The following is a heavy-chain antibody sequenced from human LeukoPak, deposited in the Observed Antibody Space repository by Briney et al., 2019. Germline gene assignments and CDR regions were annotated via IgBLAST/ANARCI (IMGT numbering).Heavy chain of an antibody. Sequence: PGGPLRLSCAASGFTFSSYGMHWVRQAPGRGLEWVAVIWYDGSNKYYADSVKGRFTISRDNSKNTLYLQMNSLRAEDTAVYYCARDLNVLRYFDWPRYWGHGTLVTVSS. CDR3: ARDLNVLRYFDWPRY. CDR2: IWYDGSNK. J-gene: IGHJ4*01. V-gene: IGHV3-33*01. CDR1: GFTFSSYG. D-gene: IGHD3-9*01.